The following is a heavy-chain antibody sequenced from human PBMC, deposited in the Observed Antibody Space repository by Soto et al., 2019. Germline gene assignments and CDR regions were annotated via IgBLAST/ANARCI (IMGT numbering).Heavy chain of an antibody. CDR1: GGSINGNNYS. CDR2: TYSSGGA. CDR3: ARTSGSAVYFYCYGVDF. V-gene: IGHV4-39*07. J-gene: IGHJ6*02. D-gene: IGHD3-3*01. Sequence: LQESGPGLVKPSETLSLTCSISGGSINGNNYSWGWIRQPPGRGLEWIGNTYSSGGAYYDPSSNSRATISVDTSKSQVFLKLTSVTAADTAIYDGARTSGSAVYFYCYGVDFWCHGTTVTDSS.